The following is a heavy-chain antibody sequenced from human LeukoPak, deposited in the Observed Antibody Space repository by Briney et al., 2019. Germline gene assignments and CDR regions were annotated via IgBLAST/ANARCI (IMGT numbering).Heavy chain of an antibody. CDR1: GYTFTTYG. V-gene: IGHV1-18*01. D-gene: IGHD6-19*01. Sequence: ASVKVSCRASGYTFTTYGINWVRQAPGQGPEWMGWIKTYNGDTNSAQKFQDRIIMSTDKSTGTAYMELRSLRSDDTAVYYCAKDGGQQWLTNYYSYGMDVWGQGTSVIVSS. CDR2: IKTYNGDT. CDR3: AKDGGQQWLTNYYSYGMDV. J-gene: IGHJ6*02.